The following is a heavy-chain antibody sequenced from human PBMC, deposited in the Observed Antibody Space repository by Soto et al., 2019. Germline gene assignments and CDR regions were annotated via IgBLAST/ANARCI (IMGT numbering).Heavy chain of an antibody. CDR2: VYSSGAT. D-gene: IGHD1-20*01. V-gene: IGHV4-4*07. Sequence: SETLSLTCTVSGDSVSNYYWSWIRQPAGRGLEWNGRVYSSGATNYNPSLNGRVTMSVDTSRNQFSLRLSSVTAADTAIYYCTKGPNWNYYYYGVDVWGQGTAVTVSS. CDR1: GDSVSNYY. J-gene: IGHJ6*02. CDR3: TKGPNWNYYYYGVDV.